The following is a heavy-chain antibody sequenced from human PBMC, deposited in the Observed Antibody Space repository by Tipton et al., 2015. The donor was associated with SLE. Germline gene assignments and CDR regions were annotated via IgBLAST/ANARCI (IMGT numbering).Heavy chain of an antibody. CDR3: ARDHRLAGYYMDV. CDR1: GGSISSGSYY. D-gene: IGHD3-10*01. Sequence: TLSLTCTVSGGSISSGSYYWSWIRQPAGKGLEWIGRIYTSGSTNYNPSLKSRVTISVDTSKNQFSVKLSSVTAADTAVYYCARDHRLAGYYMDVWGKGTTVTVSS. V-gene: IGHV4-61*02. CDR2: IYTSGST. J-gene: IGHJ6*03.